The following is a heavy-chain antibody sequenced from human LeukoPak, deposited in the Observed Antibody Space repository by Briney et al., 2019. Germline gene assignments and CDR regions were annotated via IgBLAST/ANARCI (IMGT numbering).Heavy chain of an antibody. V-gene: IGHV3-30*18. J-gene: IGHJ3*02. D-gene: IGHD4-17*01. Sequence: GGSLRLSCAGSGFTFHYYGIHWVRQAPGKGLEWVAGTSFDGRKQDYVDSVKGRFTISRDDSKNTVYLQMSSLRAEDTAVFHCAKDVGGYGAYLGAFDIWGQGTMVTVFS. CDR1: GFTFHYYG. CDR3: AKDVGGYGAYLGAFDI. CDR2: TSFDGRKQ.